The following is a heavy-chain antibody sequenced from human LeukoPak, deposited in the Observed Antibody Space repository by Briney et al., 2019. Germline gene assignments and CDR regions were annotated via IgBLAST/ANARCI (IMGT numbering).Heavy chain of an antibody. CDR3: HSYGYFSY. CDR2: ISYDGSNK. D-gene: IGHD5-18*01. CDR1: GFTFSSYG. V-gene: IGHV3-30*03. J-gene: IGHJ4*02. Sequence: GRSLRLSCAASGFTFSSYGMHWVRQAPGKGLERVAVISYDGSNKYYADSVKGRFTISRDNSKNTLYLQMNSLRAEDTAVYYCHSYGYFSYWGQGTLVTVSS.